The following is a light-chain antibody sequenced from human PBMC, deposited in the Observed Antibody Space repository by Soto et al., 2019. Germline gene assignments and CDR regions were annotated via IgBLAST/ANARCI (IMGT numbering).Light chain of an antibody. V-gene: IGLV2-14*01. Sequence: QSVLPQPASVSGSPGQSLTISCSGTSSDVGSYDHVDWYQQFPGKTPKLMSNEGSNRPSGVSSRFSGSKSGNTASLTISGLPAEDEAEYYCISSTGSSTSYVVGSGAKVTGL. CDR3: ISSTGSSTSYV. CDR2: EGS. CDR1: SSDVGSYDH. J-gene: IGLJ1*01.